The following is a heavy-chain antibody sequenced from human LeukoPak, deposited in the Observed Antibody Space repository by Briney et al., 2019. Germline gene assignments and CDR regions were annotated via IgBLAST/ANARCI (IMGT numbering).Heavy chain of an antibody. CDR3: AKVGILTGYYIPFFDY. CDR2: ISGSGGSP. CDR1: GFTFSSYA. J-gene: IGHJ4*02. D-gene: IGHD3-9*01. Sequence: PGGSLRLSCAASGFTFSSYAMSWVRQAPGKGLEWVSAISGSGGSPYYADSVKGRFTISRDNSKNTLYLQMNSLRAEDTAVYYCAKVGILTGYYIPFFDYWGQGTLVTVSS. V-gene: IGHV3-23*01.